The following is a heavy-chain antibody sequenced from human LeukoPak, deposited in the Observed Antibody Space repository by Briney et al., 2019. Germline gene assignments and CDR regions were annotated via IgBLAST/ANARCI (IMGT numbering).Heavy chain of an antibody. V-gene: IGHV3-53*01. J-gene: IGHJ6*03. CDR1: GFTVSSNY. D-gene: IGHD2-2*01. CDR3: ARDHAAASSYYYYYMDV. CDR2: IYSGGST. Sequence: PGGSLRLSCAASGFTVSSNYMSWVRQAPGKGLEWVSVIYSGGSTYYADSVKGRFTISRDNSKNTLYLQMNSLRAEDTAVYYCARDHAAASSYYYYYMDVWGKGTTVTVS.